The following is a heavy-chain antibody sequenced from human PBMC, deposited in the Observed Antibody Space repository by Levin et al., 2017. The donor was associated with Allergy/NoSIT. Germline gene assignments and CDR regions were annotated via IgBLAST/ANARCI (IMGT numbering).Heavy chain of an antibody. D-gene: IGHD3-22*01. V-gene: IGHV2-70*01. Sequence: SGPTLVKPTQTLTLTCTFSGFSLSTRGMCVTWIRQPPGKALEWLAFIDWDDDKYYNTSLKSRLTISKDTSKDQLVLTMTNMDPVDTATYYCPRMSYYDSSGYYIGRGWFDPWGQGTLVTVSS. CDR2: IDWDDDK. J-gene: IGHJ5*02. CDR3: PRMSYYDSSGYYIGRGWFDP. CDR1: GFSLSTRGMC.